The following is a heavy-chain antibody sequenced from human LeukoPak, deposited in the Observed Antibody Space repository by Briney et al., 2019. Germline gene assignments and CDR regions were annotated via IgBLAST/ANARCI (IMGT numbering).Heavy chain of an antibody. Sequence: GESLKISCKASGYNFATYWIGWVRQMPGKGLEWMGVIYPGDSESRYSLSFRGQVTMSVDTSIHAAYLQWSSLKASDIAMYYCARGKDGYNYFDYWGQGTLVTVSS. V-gene: IGHV5-51*01. CDR3: ARGKDGYNYFDY. J-gene: IGHJ4*02. D-gene: IGHD5-24*01. CDR2: IYPGDSES. CDR1: GYNFATYW.